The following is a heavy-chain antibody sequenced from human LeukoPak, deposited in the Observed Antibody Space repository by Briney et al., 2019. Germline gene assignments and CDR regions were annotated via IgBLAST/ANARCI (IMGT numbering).Heavy chain of an antibody. Sequence: SETLSLTCTVSGGSTSSYYWSWIRQPPGKGLEWIGYIYYSGSTNYNPSLKSRVTISVDTSKNQFSLKLSSVTAADTAVYYCARMESSGYSLPDYWGQGTQVTVSS. CDR2: IYYSGST. J-gene: IGHJ4*02. CDR3: ARMESSGYSLPDY. D-gene: IGHD3-22*01. CDR1: GGSTSSYY. V-gene: IGHV4-59*12.